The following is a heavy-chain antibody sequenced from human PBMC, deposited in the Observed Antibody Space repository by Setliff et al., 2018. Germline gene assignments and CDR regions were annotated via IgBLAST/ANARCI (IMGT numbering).Heavy chain of an antibody. V-gene: IGHV4-61*08. J-gene: IGHJ4*02. CDR2: NYDTGNT. Sequence: SETLSLTCTVSGGSVSSGGYLWSWIRQPPGKGLEGIGYNYDTGNTNINPSLKSRHTISVDRTKNQFSLKLSSVTAADTAVYYCARDFWGSLDYWGQGTLVTVSS. D-gene: IGHD7-27*01. CDR1: GGSVSSGGYL. CDR3: ARDFWGSLDY.